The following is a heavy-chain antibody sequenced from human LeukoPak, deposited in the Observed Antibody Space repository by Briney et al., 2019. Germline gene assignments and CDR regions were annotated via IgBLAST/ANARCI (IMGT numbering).Heavy chain of an antibody. Sequence: PSETLSLTCAVYGGSFSGYYWSWIRQPPGKGLEWIGEINHSGSTNYNPSLKSRVAISVDTSKNQFSLKLSSVTAADTAVYYCARRSYSSSIYFDYWGQGTLVTVSS. D-gene: IGHD6-6*01. CDR3: ARRSYSSSIYFDY. CDR1: GGSFSGYY. J-gene: IGHJ4*02. CDR2: INHSGST. V-gene: IGHV4-34*01.